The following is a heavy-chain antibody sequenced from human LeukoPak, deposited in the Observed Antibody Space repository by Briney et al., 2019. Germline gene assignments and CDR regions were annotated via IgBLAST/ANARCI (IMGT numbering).Heavy chain of an antibody. CDR3: ARQYSSGWYYFDY. V-gene: IGHV4-39*01. J-gene: IGHJ4*02. CDR1: GGSISSSRYY. Sequence: SETLSLTCTVSGGSISSSRYYWGWIRQPPGKGLEWIGSIYFSGSTYYNPSLKSRVTISVDTSKNQFSLKLSSVTAADTAVYYCARQYSSGWYYFDYWGQGTLVIVSS. D-gene: IGHD6-19*01. CDR2: IYFSGST.